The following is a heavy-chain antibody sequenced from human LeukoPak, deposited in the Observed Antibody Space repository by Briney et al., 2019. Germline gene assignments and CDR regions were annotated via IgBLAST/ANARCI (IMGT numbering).Heavy chain of an antibody. CDR1: GFTFSNYG. J-gene: IGHJ4*02. D-gene: IGHD6-19*01. Sequence: GGSLRLSCAASGFTFSNYGMHWVRQAPGKGLEWVANIKQDGREKYHVDSVKGRFSISRDNAKNSLYLQMNSLRAEDTAVYYCARAVAGTLIYFDYWGQGTLVTVSS. CDR3: ARAVAGTLIYFDY. V-gene: IGHV3-7*04. CDR2: IKQDGREK.